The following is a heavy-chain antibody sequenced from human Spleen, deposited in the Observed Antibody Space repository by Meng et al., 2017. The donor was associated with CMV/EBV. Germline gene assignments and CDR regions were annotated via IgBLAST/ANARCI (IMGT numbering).Heavy chain of an antibody. CDR3: ARDSGNYFDS. D-gene: IGHD1-26*01. Sequence: SETLSLTCSVSGGSISDNNWWTWVRQSPGKGLEWIGEIYRSGTTNYNPSLKSRVTISVDKSKNHFSLKLTSVTAADTAVYYCARDSGNYFDSWGQGTLVTVSS. CDR2: IYRSGTT. V-gene: IGHV4-4*02. CDR1: GGSISDNNW. J-gene: IGHJ4*02.